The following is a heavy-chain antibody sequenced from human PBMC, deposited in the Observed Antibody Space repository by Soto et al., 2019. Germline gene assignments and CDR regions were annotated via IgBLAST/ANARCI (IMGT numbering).Heavy chain of an antibody. CDR1: GFTFGYYG. D-gene: IGHD3-16*02. Sequence: GGSLRLSCAASGFTFGYYGLHWVRQAPGKGLEWVAVISFDISNKYYADSVRGRFTISRDNPKDTLFLQMNNLRPEDTAIYYCVKSFFIYRYSEFDPWGQGTLVTVSS. CDR3: VKSFFIYRYSEFDP. V-gene: IGHV3-30*18. J-gene: IGHJ5*02. CDR2: ISFDISNK.